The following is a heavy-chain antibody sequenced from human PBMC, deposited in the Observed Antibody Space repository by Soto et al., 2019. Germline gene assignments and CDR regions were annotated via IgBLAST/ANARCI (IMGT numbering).Heavy chain of an antibody. Sequence: QVHLVQSGAEVKKPGASVKVSCQASGYTFNIFAMHWVRQAPGQRLEWMGWIHAGNGSTKYSQKFQGRITITRDSSAFTNYLKLSRLRSEDTGVYYCARDGITYGPAPVIYFDLWGQGTLVAVSS. CDR2: IHAGNGST. D-gene: IGHD3-10*01. J-gene: IGHJ4*02. CDR1: GYTFNIFA. V-gene: IGHV1-3*01. CDR3: ARDGITYGPAPVIYFDL.